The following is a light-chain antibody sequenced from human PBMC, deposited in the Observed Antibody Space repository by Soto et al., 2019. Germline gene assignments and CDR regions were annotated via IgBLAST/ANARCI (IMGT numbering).Light chain of an antibody. CDR1: QSVGSY. J-gene: IGKJ1*01. Sequence: EIVLTQSPATLSLSPGERATLSCRASQSVGSYLAWYQQKPGQAPRLLISDASNRATGIPARFSGSGSGTDFTLTISSLAPEDFAVYYCQQRSSWPTFGQGTKVEI. V-gene: IGKV3-11*01. CDR2: DAS. CDR3: QQRSSWPT.